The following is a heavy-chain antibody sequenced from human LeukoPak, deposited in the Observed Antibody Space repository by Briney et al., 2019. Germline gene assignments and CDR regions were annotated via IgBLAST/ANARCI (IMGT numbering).Heavy chain of an antibody. D-gene: IGHD3-22*01. CDR3: ARGYYDSSALSDY. V-gene: IGHV1-8*01. CDR2: MNPNSGNT. CDR1: GYTFTSYD. Sequence: ASVKVSCKASGYTFTSYDINWVRQATGQGLEWMGWMNPNSGNTGYAQKFQGRVTITRDTSASTAYMELSSLRSEDTAVYYCARGYYDSSALSDYWGQGTLVTVSS. J-gene: IGHJ4*02.